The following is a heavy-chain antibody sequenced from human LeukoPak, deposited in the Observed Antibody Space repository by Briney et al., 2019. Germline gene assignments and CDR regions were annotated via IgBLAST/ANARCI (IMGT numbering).Heavy chain of an antibody. CDR3: AKDGRWEPPPY. J-gene: IGHJ4*02. Sequence: GGSLRLSCAASGFTFSTSAMNWVRQAPGKGLEWVSSINNVRSHIYYADSVRGRFTISRDNANNVLYLQMNSLRAEDTAVYYCAKDGRWEPPPYWGQGTLVTVSS. D-gene: IGHD1-26*01. CDR1: GFTFSTSA. CDR2: INNVRSHI. V-gene: IGHV3-21*06.